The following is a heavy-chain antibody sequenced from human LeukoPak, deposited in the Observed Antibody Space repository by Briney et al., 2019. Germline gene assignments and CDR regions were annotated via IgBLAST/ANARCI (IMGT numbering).Heavy chain of an antibody. CDR3: ARGSSGFLDY. CDR1: GGSISSGSYY. V-gene: IGHV4-61*02. Sequence: SQTLSLTCTVSGGSISSGSYYWSWIRQPAGKGLEWIGRIYTSGGTNYNPSLKSRVTISVDTSKNQFSLKLSSVTAADTAVYYCARGSSGFLDYWGQGTLVTVSS. CDR2: IYTSGGT. D-gene: IGHD6-19*01. J-gene: IGHJ4*02.